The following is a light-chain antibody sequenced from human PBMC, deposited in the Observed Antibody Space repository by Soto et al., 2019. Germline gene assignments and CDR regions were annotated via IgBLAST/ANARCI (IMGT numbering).Light chain of an antibody. CDR1: QSISSW. J-gene: IGKJ2*01. CDR2: DAS. V-gene: IGKV1-5*01. Sequence: DIPMTQSPSPLSASVGDRVTITCRASQSISSWLAWYQQKPGKAPDLLIYDASSLGSGVPSRFSGSGSGTEFTLTISSLQPDDFATYYCQQYRSYFYTFGQGTKLEI. CDR3: QQYRSYFYT.